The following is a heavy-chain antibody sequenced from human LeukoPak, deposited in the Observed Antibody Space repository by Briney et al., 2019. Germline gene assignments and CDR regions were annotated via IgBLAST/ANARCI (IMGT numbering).Heavy chain of an antibody. V-gene: IGHV4-39*07. CDR2: IFYSGST. D-gene: IGHD1-26*01. J-gene: IGHJ4*02. CDR3: ARGDPRGSYYSLHFDY. Sequence: PSETLSLTCTVSGGSISSSNYYWGWVRQPPGKALEWIGNIFYSGSTYYSPSLKSRVTISVDTSKNQFSLKLSSVTAADTAVYYCARGDPRGSYYSLHFDYWGQGTLVTVSS. CDR1: GGSISSSNYY.